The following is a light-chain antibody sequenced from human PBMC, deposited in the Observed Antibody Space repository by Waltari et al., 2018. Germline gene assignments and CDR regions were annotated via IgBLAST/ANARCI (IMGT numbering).Light chain of an antibody. V-gene: IGLV7-46*01. J-gene: IGLJ3*02. CDR2: DTD. Sequence: QAVVTQEPSLTVSPGGTVTLTCGSSTGPVTSGHNSYWLQQKPGQAPRTLLFDTDKKHSGTHARFSAALLGGKATLTLSGAQPEDEAEYFCMLSYSGVCMFGGGTQVTVL. CDR3: MLSYSGVCM. CDR1: TGPVTSGHN.